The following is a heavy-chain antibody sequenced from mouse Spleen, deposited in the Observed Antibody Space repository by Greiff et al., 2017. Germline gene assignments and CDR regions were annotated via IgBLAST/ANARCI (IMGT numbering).Heavy chain of an antibody. D-gene: IGHD2-12*01. CDR2: IGPGSGST. CDR3: ARASYYSYYSYDPAWFAY. V-gene: IGHV1-77*01. CDR1: GYTFTDYY. J-gene: IGHJ3*01. Sequence: VQLQQSGAELVKPGASVKISCKASGYTFTDYYINWVKQRPGQGLEWIGKIGPGSGSTYYNEKFKGKATLTADKSSGTAYMQLSSLTSEDSAVYFCARASYYSYYSYDPAWFAYWGQGTLVTVSA.